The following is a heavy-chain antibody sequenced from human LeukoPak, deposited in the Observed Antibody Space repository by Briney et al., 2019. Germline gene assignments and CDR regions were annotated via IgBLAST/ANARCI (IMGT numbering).Heavy chain of an antibody. CDR1: GGTFSSYA. CDR3: ARENYYDSSGYYRNGAFDI. J-gene: IGHJ3*02. V-gene: IGHV1-69*04. CDR2: IIPILGIA. Sequence: ASVKVSCKASGGTFSSYAISSVRQAPGQGLEWMGRIIPILGIANYAQKFQGGVTITADKSTSTAYMELSSLRSEDTAVYYCARENYYDSSGYYRNGAFDIWGQGTMVTVSS. D-gene: IGHD3-22*01.